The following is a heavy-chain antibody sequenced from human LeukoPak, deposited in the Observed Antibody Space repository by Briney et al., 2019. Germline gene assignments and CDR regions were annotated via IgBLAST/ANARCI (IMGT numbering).Heavy chain of an antibody. D-gene: IGHD2-15*01. CDR1: GFAFSSYW. V-gene: IGHV3-7*01. J-gene: IGHJ4*02. Sequence: GGSLRLSCAASGFAFSSYWMSWVRQAPGKGLEWVAIIKQDGSEKYYVHSVKGRFTISRDNAKNSLYLQMNSLRVEDTAVYYCARVGFCSGGSCYTFGYWGQGTLVTVSS. CDR3: ARVGFCSGGSCYTFGY. CDR2: IKQDGSEK.